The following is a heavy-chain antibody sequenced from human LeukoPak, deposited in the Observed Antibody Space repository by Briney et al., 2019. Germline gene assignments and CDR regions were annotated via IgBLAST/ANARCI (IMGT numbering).Heavy chain of an antibody. Sequence: PGGSLRLSCAASGFTFSSYAMSWVRQAPGKGLGWVSAISGRGGSTYYADSVKGRFTISRDNSKNTLYLQMNSLRAEDTAVYYCAKSGYSSSWYRNYYYYMDVWGKGTTVTVSS. J-gene: IGHJ6*03. V-gene: IGHV3-23*01. CDR3: AKSGYSSSWYRNYYYYMDV. CDR1: GFTFSSYA. CDR2: ISGRGGST. D-gene: IGHD6-13*01.